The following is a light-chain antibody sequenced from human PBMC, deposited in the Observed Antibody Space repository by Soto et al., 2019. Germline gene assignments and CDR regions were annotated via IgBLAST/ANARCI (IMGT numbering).Light chain of an antibody. J-gene: IGKJ1*01. CDR1: QSISSW. V-gene: IGKV1-5*01. CDR2: DAS. CDR3: QQYNSYPWA. Sequence: DIQMTQCPSTLSASVGDIVTITCRASQSISSWLAWYQQKPGKAPKLLIYDASSLESGVPSRFSGSGSGTEFTLTISSLQPDDFATYYCQQYNSYPWAFGQGTKVEIK.